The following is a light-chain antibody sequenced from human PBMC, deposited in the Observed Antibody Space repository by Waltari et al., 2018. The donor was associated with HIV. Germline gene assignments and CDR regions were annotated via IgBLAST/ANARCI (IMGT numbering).Light chain of an antibody. Sequence: QSALTQPASVSGSPGQSVTSSCAGSTSDVGAYNYVSWFQQHPGKAPKLMIFEVSGRPSGVSDRFSGSKSGNTASLTISGLRPEDEADYYCTSYTSRNTYVFGSGTKISVL. J-gene: IGLJ1*01. CDR3: TSYTSRNTYV. V-gene: IGLV2-14*01. CDR2: EVS. CDR1: TSDVGAYNY.